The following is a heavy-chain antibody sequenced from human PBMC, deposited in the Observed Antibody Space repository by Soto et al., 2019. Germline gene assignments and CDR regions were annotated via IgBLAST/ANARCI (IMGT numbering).Heavy chain of an antibody. D-gene: IGHD4-17*01. Sequence: QVQLVQSGAEVKKSGASVTVSCKASGDSGSDYVIQWVRQAPGQGLEWVAWINPKTAATNYAKNFQGRVSLTWDTSSRTAYMELTRLRPDDTAVYYCARITVSLDFYNGMDVWGQGTTVIVYS. J-gene: IGHJ6*02. CDR2: INPKTAAT. V-gene: IGHV1-2*02. CDR3: ARITVSLDFYNGMDV. CDR1: GDSGSDYV.